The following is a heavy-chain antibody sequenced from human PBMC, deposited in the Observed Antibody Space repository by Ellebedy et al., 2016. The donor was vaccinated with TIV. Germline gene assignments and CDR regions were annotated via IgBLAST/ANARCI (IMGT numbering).Heavy chain of an antibody. V-gene: IGHV4-34*01. J-gene: IGHJ4*02. CDR2: INQSGRT. CDR1: GGSFSDYY. CDR3: AEGRSGWYYFDY. D-gene: IGHD6-19*01. Sequence: SETLSLTCAVYGGSFSDYYWSWIRQSPGKGLEWIGEINQSGRTNYNPSLDKGRVTISVDTSKNQFSLSLRSVTAADTAVYYCAEGRSGWYYFDYWGQGTPVTVSS.